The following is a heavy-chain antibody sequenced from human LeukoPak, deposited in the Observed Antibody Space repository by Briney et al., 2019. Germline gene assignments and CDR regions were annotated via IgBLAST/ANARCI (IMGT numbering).Heavy chain of an antibody. V-gene: IGHV1-2*02. CDR3: ARDYSIPNWFDP. D-gene: IGHD4-11*01. CDR1: GYTFTGYY. J-gene: IGHJ5*02. Sequence: ASVKVSSKASGYTFTGYYMHWVRQAPGQGLEWMGWINPNSGGTNYAQKFQGRVTMTRDTSISTAYMELSRLRSDDTAVYYCARDYSIPNWFDPWGQGTLVTVSS. CDR2: INPNSGGT.